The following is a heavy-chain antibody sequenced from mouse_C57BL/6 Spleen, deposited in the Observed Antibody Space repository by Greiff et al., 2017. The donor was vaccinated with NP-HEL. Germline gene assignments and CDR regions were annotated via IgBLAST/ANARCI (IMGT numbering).Heavy chain of an antibody. J-gene: IGHJ2*01. CDR1: GYTFTSYW. CDR3: TTLITTVVADY. CDR2: IYPGNSDT. D-gene: IGHD1-1*01. V-gene: IGHV1-5*01. Sequence: VQLQQSGTVLARPGASVKMSCKPSGYTFTSYWMHWVKQRPGQGLEWIGAIYPGNSDTSYNQKFKGKAKLTAVTSASTAYMELSSLTNEDSAVYYCTTLITTVVADYWGQGTTLTVSS.